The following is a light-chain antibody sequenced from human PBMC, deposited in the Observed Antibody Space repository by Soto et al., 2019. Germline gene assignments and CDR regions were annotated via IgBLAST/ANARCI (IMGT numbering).Light chain of an antibody. CDR1: QSISSW. Sequence: DIQMTQSPSTLSASVGDRVTITCRASQSISSWLAWYQQKPGKAPKLLIYDASRLESGVPSRFSGSGSGTEFTLTISSLQPDEFATYYCQQYNSYPWTFGQGTKVEFK. V-gene: IGKV1-5*01. CDR3: QQYNSYPWT. CDR2: DAS. J-gene: IGKJ1*01.